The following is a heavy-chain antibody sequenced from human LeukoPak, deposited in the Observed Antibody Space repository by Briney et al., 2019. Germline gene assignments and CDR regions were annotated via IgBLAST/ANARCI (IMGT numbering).Heavy chain of an antibody. J-gene: IGHJ6*02. D-gene: IGHD1-1*01. CDR3: ARHLSLTTKADYGMDV. CDR1: GGSISSYY. CDR2: IYYSGST. Sequence: SETLSLTCTVSGGSISSYYWSWIRQPPGKGLEWIGYIYYSGSTNYNPSLKSRVTISVDPSKHQFSLKLSSVTAADTAVYYCARHLSLTTKADYGMDVWGQGTTVTVSS. V-gene: IGHV4-59*08.